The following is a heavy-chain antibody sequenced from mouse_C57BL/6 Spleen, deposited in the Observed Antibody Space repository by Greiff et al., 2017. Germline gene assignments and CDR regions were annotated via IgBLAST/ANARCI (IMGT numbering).Heavy chain of an antibody. CDR3: ARGGHYSNYENAMDY. V-gene: IGHV5-15*01. D-gene: IGHD2-5*01. CDR2: ISNLAYSI. CDR1: GFTFSDYG. J-gene: IGHJ4*01. Sequence: EVKLVESGGGLVQPGGSLKLSCAASGFTFSDYGMAWVRQAPRKGPEWVAFISNLAYSIYYADTVTGRFTISRENAKNTLYLEMSSLRSEDTAMYYCARGGHYSNYENAMDYWGQGTSVTVSS.